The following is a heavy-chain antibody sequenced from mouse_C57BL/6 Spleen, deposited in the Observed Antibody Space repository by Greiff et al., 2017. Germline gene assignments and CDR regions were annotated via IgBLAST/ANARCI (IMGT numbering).Heavy chain of an antibody. CDR3: AMGGPYFDY. CDR1: GYTFTSYW. CDR2: IHPSDSDT. V-gene: IGHV1-74*01. J-gene: IGHJ2*01. Sequence: QVQLQQPGAELVKPGASVKLSCKASGYTFTSYWMHWVKQRPGQGLEWSGRIHPSDSDTNYNQKLKGKATLTVDKSSSTAYMQLSSLTSEDSAFYYCAMGGPYFDYWGQGTTLTVSS.